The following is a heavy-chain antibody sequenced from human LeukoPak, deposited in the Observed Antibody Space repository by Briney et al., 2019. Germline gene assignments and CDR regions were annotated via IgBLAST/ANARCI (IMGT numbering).Heavy chain of an antibody. Sequence: GGSLRLSCAASGLTFSSYAMHWVRQAPGKGLEWVALISYDGSNKYYADSVKGRFTTSRDTSKNTLYLQMNSLRAEDTAVYYCASSPGGITAAVDYWGQGILVTVSS. CDR2: ISYDGSNK. CDR3: ASSPGGITAAVDY. V-gene: IGHV3-30*04. CDR1: GLTFSSYA. J-gene: IGHJ4*02. D-gene: IGHD6-13*01.